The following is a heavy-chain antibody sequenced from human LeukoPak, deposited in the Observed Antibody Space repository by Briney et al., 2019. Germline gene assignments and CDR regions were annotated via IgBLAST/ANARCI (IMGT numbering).Heavy chain of an antibody. CDR3: AARRLLFYFDY. CDR1: GGSFSGYY. D-gene: IGHD3-3*01. J-gene: IGHJ4*02. CDR2: INHSGST. V-gene: IGHV4-34*01. Sequence: SETLSLTCAVYGGSFSGYYWSWIRQPPGKGLEWIGEINHSGSTNYNPSLKSRVTISVDTSKNQFSLKLSSVTAADTAVYYCAARRLLFYFDYWGQGTLVTVSS.